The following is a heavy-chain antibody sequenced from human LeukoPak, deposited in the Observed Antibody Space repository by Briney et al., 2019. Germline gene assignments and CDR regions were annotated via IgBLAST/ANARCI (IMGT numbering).Heavy chain of an antibody. CDR2: IYYSGST. V-gene: IGHV4-59*01. CDR1: GGSISSYY. Sequence: SETLSLTCTVSGGSISSYYWSWIRQPPGKGLEWIGYIYYSGSTNYNPSLKSRVTISVDSSKNQFSLKLSSVTAADTAVYYCARCNSGSYYGGYDYWGQGTLVTVSS. CDR3: ARCNSGSYYGGYDY. D-gene: IGHD1-26*01. J-gene: IGHJ4*02.